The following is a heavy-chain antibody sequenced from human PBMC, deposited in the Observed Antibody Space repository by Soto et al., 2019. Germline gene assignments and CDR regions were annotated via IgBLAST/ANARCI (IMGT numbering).Heavy chain of an antibody. D-gene: IGHD2-2*01. V-gene: IGHV4-34*01. Sequence: SETLSLTCAVYGGSFSGYYWSWIRQPPGKGLEWIGEINHSGSTNYNPSLKSRVTISVDTSKNQFSLKLSSVTAADTAVYYCARGRAVDGIRVVPAASFLFDPWGQGTLVTVSS. CDR3: ARGRAVDGIRVVPAASFLFDP. CDR1: GGSFSGYY. CDR2: INHSGST. J-gene: IGHJ5*02.